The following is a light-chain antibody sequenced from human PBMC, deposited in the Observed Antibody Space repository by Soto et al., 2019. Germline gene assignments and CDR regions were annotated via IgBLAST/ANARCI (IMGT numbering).Light chain of an antibody. J-gene: IGKJ1*01. CDR2: CVS. V-gene: IGKV1-39*01. Sequence: RTQSPSSLSASVGDRVTITCRASQSIGKHLNWYQQKPGKAPKFLIYCVSNLQSGFPSRFSGSGSGTDFTLTIDSLQPEDFATYYCPHAETSLITFGQGSKVDI. CDR1: QSIGKH. CDR3: PHAETSLIT.